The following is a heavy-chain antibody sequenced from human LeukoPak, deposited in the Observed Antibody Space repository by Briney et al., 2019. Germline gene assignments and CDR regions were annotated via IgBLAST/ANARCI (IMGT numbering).Heavy chain of an antibody. D-gene: IGHD6-19*01. CDR3: ARINIAVAGIVFDY. CDR1: GFTFSSYA. J-gene: IGHJ4*02. V-gene: IGHV3-30-3*01. CDR2: LSYGETNK. Sequence: PGGSLRLSCAASGFTFSSYAIHWVRQAPGKGLEWVALLSYGETNKYYADSVKGRFTISRDSSKNTLYLQMNSLRAEDTAVYYCARINIAVAGIVFDYWGQGTLVTVSS.